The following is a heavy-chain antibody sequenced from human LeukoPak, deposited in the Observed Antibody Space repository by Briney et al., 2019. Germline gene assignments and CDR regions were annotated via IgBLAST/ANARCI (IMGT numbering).Heavy chain of an antibody. D-gene: IGHD5-12*01. CDR3: AKEFPGYVFDC. CDR2: VSNDGSYT. V-gene: IGHV3-30*18. J-gene: IGHJ4*02. Sequence: PGGSLRLSCAASGFTFSSYGMHWVRQAPGKGLEWMAVVSNDGSYTYYADSMRGRFTISRDSSKNTLSLQMNSLRPEDTAVYYCAKEFPGYVFDCWGQGTLVTVSS. CDR1: GFTFSSYG.